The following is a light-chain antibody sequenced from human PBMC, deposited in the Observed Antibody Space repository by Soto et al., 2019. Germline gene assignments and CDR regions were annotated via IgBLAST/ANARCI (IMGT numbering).Light chain of an antibody. CDR3: SSYTSGDTVI. V-gene: IGLV2-14*03. CDR2: EVS. CDR1: SSDVGGYKF. Sequence: QPVLTQPASVSGSPGQSITLSCTGTSSDVGGYKFVSWYQQHPGKAPKLMIYEVSYRPSGVSYRFSGSKSGNTASLTISGLQAEDEADYYCSSYTSGDTVIFGGGTKLTVL. J-gene: IGLJ2*01.